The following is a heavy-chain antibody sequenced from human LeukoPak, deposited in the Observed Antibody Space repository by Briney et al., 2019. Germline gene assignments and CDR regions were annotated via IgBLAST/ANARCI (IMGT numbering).Heavy chain of an antibody. Sequence: SGGSLRLSCAASGFTFSSYAMHWVRQAPGKGLEWVAVISYDGSNKYYADSVKGRFTISRDNSKNTLYLQMNSLRAEDTAVYYCATIAGGDFDYWGQGTLVTVSS. D-gene: IGHD2-21*01. CDR3: ATIAGGDFDY. V-gene: IGHV3-30*04. J-gene: IGHJ4*02. CDR2: ISYDGSNK. CDR1: GFTFSSYA.